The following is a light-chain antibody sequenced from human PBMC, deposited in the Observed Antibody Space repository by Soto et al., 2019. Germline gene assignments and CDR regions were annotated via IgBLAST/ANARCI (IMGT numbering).Light chain of an antibody. Sequence: DIQMPQSPSTLSGSVGDRVTITCRASQTISSWLAWYQQKPGKAPKLLIYKASTLKSGVPSRFSGSGSGTEFTLTISSLQPDGFATYYCQHYNSYSEAFGQGTKVELK. CDR2: KAS. J-gene: IGKJ1*01. CDR3: QHYNSYSEA. CDR1: QTISSW. V-gene: IGKV1-5*03.